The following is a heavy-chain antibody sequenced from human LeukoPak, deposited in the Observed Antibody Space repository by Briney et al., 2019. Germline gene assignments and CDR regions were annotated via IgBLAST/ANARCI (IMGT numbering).Heavy chain of an antibody. Sequence: GGSLRLSCAASGFTFSSYAMSWVRQAPGKGLEWVSAISGSGGSTYYADSVKGRFTISRDNAKNSLYLQMNSLRAEDTAFYYCARDHSGNYAWDYWGQGTLVTVSS. CDR3: ARDHSGNYAWDY. CDR1: GFTFSSYA. V-gene: IGHV3-23*01. J-gene: IGHJ4*02. CDR2: ISGSGGST. D-gene: IGHD3-10*01.